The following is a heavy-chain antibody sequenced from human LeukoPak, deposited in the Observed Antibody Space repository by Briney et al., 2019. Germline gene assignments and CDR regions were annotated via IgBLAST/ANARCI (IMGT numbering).Heavy chain of an antibody. Sequence: ASVKVSCKASGYTFTSYYMHWVRQAPGQGLEWMGWINPNSGGTNYAQKFQGRVTMTRDTSISTAYMELSRLRSDDTAVYYCARDPSIYDFWSGYEYYFDYWGQGTLVTVSS. CDR2: INPNSGGT. CDR1: GYTFTSYY. D-gene: IGHD3-3*01. J-gene: IGHJ4*02. CDR3: ARDPSIYDFWSGYEYYFDY. V-gene: IGHV1-2*02.